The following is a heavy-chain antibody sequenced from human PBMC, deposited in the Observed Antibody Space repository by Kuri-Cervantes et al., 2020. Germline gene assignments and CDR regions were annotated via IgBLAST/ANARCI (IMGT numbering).Heavy chain of an antibody. D-gene: IGHD6-13*01. CDR1: GFSLSTSGMC. V-gene: IGHV2-70*12. J-gene: IGHJ5*02. CDR3: AHRIASAVTPRWDGSWLDP. CDR2: IDWDDDK. Sequence: SGPTLVKPTQTLTLTCTFSGFSLSTSGMCVSWIRQPPGKALEWLALIDWDDDKYYSTSLKTRLTISKDTSKNQVVLTMTNMDPMDTATYFCAHRIASAVTPRWDGSWLDPWGQGILVTVSS.